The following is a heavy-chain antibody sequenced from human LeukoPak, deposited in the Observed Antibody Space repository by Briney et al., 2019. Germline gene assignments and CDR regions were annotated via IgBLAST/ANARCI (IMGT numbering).Heavy chain of an antibody. D-gene: IGHD1-26*01. CDR3: SRESGAFGPFGY. CDR1: GGSISSTNW. Sequence: PSETRSLTCVVSGGSISSTNWWCCVRQPPGQGLEWSAAITLSGLTNYNTSIKSRATMSLDNSKNLLSLNLTSVTAADTAVYYCSRESGAFGPFGYWGQGTLVTVSS. CDR2: ITLSGLT. V-gene: IGHV4-4*02. J-gene: IGHJ4*02.